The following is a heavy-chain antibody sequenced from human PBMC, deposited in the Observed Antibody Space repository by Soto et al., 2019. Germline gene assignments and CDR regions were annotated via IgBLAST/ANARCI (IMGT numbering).Heavy chain of an antibody. CDR2: VFHSATT. Sequence: SETLSLTCTVSGDSFSYYYWNWIRQVPGKGLEWIGFVFHSATTSYNPSLKTRVAISDDTSKKQFSLRLTSVTAADTAIYYCARGHYSSGWPIDHWGQGILVTVSS. CDR1: GDSFSYYY. V-gene: IGHV4-59*01. CDR3: ARGHYSSGWPIDH. J-gene: IGHJ4*02. D-gene: IGHD6-19*01.